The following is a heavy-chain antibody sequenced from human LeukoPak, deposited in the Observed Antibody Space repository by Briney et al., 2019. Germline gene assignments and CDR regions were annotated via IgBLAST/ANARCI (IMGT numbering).Heavy chain of an antibody. Sequence: PSETLSLTCTVSGYSISSGYYWGWIRQPPGKGLEWIGYVYYSGSTEYNPSLRSRVTISLEMSTHQFSLDLTSVTAADTAVYYCATNTGTVFDYWGQGALVTVSS. J-gene: IGHJ4*02. V-gene: IGHV4-61*01. CDR3: ATNTGTVFDY. CDR1: GYSISSGYY. CDR2: VYYSGST. D-gene: IGHD7-27*01.